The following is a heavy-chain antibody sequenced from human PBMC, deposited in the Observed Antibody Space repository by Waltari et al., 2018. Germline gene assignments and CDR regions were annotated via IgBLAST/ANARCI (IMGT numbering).Heavy chain of an antibody. V-gene: IGHV4-39*01. Sequence: QLQLQESGPGLVKPSEPLSLTCTVSGGSISSSCYYRGGIRQPPGKGLEWIGSIYYRGSTYYNPSLKSRVTISVDTSKNQFSLKVSSVTAADTAVYYCARHESWSGVGNYWGQGALVTVSS. CDR1: GGSISSSCYY. CDR3: ARHESWSGVGNY. CDR2: IYYRGST. J-gene: IGHJ4*02. D-gene: IGHD3-10*01.